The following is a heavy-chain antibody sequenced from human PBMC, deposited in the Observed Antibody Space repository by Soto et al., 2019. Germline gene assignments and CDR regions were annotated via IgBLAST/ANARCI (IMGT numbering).Heavy chain of an antibody. J-gene: IGHJ4*02. CDR3: AKERDDFWSGYTIFDY. V-gene: IGHV3-23*01. CDR2: ISGSGGST. CDR1: GFTFSRYA. Sequence: ESGGGLVQPGGSLRLSCAASGFTFSRYAMSWVRQAPGKGLEWVSAISGSGGSTYYADSVKGRFTISRDNSKNTLYLQMNRLRAEDTAVYYCAKERDDFWSGYTIFDYWGQGTLVTVSS. D-gene: IGHD3-3*01.